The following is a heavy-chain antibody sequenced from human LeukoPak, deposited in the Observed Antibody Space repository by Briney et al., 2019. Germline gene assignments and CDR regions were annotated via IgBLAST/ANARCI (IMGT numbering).Heavy chain of an antibody. CDR1: GYTFTRYY. J-gene: IGHJ3*02. CDR2: ISPNSGGT. V-gene: IGHV1-2*02. CDR3: ARGLTIIRSAPRAPLDI. D-gene: IGHD3-22*01. Sequence: ASVKVSCKASGYTFTRYYIHWVRQAPGPGLEWMGWISPNSGGTNSAQKFQGRVTMTRDPSISTAYMELSRLRSDDTAVYYCARGLTIIRSAPRAPLDIWGQGTMVTVSS.